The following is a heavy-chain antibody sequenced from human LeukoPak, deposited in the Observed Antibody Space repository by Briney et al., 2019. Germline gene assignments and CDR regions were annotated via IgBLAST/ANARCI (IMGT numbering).Heavy chain of an antibody. CDR1: GGTFSSYA. D-gene: IGHD3-3*01. V-gene: IGHV1-69*01. J-gene: IGHJ3*02. CDR3: ARDLDDLGAFDI. Sequence: SVKVSCKASGGTFSSYAISWVRQAPGQGLEWMGGIIPIFGTANYAQKFQGRVTITADESTSTAYMELSSLRSEDTAVYYCARDLDDLGAFDIWGQGTMVTVSS. CDR2: IIPIFGTA.